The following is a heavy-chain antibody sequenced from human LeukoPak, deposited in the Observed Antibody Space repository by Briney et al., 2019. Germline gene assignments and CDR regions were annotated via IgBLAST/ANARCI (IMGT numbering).Heavy chain of an antibody. V-gene: IGHV3-7*01. CDR1: GFTFSSYW. D-gene: IGHD3-10*01. Sequence: GGSLRLSCAASGFTFSSYWMTWVRQAPGKGLEWVANIKEDGSEKHYGDSVKGRFTISRDNAKNPLYLQMTSLRAEDTAVYYCARAGLLWFGESYFDYWGQGTLVTVSS. CDR3: ARAGLLWFGESYFDY. CDR2: IKEDGSEK. J-gene: IGHJ4*02.